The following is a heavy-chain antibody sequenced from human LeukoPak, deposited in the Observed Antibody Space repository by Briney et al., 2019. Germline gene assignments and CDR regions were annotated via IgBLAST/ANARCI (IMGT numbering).Heavy chain of an antibody. V-gene: IGHV1-69*13. CDR3: ARDRPTTGIRAWSPHYYYYGMDV. CDR1: GGTFSSYA. CDR2: IIPIFGTA. J-gene: IGHJ6*02. Sequence: SVKVSCKASGGTFSSYAISWVRQAPGQGLEWMGGIIPIFGTANYAQKFQGRVTITADGSTSTAYMELSSLRSEDTAVYYCARDRPTTGIRAWSPHYYYYGMDVWGQGTTVTVSS. D-gene: IGHD2-8*02.